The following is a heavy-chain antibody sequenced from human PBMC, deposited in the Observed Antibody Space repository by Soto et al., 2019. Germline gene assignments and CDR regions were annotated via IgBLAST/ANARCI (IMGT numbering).Heavy chain of an antibody. CDR3: ARGESRYGDYFGY. Sequence: PGGSLRFSCASSGLTLSTSSMNWVRQTPGKGLEWISDISGNTSSTYYADSVKGRFTISRDSSKNTLYLEMNSLRAEDMAVYYCARGESRYGDYFGYWGQGTQVTVSS. V-gene: IGHV3-48*01. CDR1: GLTLSTSS. CDR2: ISGNTSST. J-gene: IGHJ4*02. D-gene: IGHD4-17*01.